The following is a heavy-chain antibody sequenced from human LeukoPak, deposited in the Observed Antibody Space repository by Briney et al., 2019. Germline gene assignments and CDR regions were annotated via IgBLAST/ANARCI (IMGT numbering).Heavy chain of an antibody. V-gene: IGHV3-7*01. D-gene: IGHD1-26*01. CDR1: GFTFTKYW. CDR2: IKQDGSDK. CDR3: ARGEGLGTTNGGYYFAY. J-gene: IGHJ4*02. Sequence: PGGSLRLSCAASGFTFTKYWMTWVRQAPGKGLEWVGNIKQDGSDKYYVDSVKGRFTISRDNAKNSLYLQMNTLRAEDTAVYYCARGEGLGTTNGGYYFAYWGQGSLVIVSS.